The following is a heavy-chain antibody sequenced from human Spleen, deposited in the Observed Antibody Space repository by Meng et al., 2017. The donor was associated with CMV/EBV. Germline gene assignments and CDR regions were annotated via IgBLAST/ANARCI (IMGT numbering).Heavy chain of an antibody. D-gene: IGHD3-3*01. Sequence: SETLSLTCSVSGGSISSDNYYWGWIRQSPGKGLEWIATIYYSGGTYYNPSLKSRVTISVDTSKNQFSLKLSSVTAADTAVYYCAREWVKVTIFGVVIYFDYWGQGTLVTVSS. CDR3: AREWVKVTIFGVVIYFDY. V-gene: IGHV4-39*07. CDR1: GGSISSDNYY. CDR2: IYYSGGT. J-gene: IGHJ4*02.